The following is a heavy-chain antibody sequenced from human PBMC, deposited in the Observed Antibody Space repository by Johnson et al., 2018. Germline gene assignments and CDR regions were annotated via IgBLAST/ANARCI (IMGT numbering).Heavy chain of an antibody. J-gene: IGHJ3*02. Sequence: QVQLQESGPGLVKPSETLSLTCTVSGGSISSYYWSWIRQPPGKGLEWIGYIDYSGSTNYNPSLKSRVTISVDPSKNQFSLKRSSVTAADTAVYYCSRSDYGGTGAFDIWGQGTMVTVSA. CDR2: IDYSGST. CDR3: SRSDYGGTGAFDI. CDR1: GGSISSYY. D-gene: IGHD4-23*01. V-gene: IGHV4-59*01.